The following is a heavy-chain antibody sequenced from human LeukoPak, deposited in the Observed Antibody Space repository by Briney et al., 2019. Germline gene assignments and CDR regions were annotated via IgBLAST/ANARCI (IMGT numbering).Heavy chain of an antibody. J-gene: IGHJ4*02. D-gene: IGHD6-13*01. CDR3: ASYSSTWPNYYFDY. CDR2: ISDSGST. Sequence: SETRSLTCTVSGGSITSYYWNWIRQPPGKGLEWIGYISDSGSTIYNPSLKSRVTISADTSKNQFSLKLSSVTAADTAVYFCASYSSTWPNYYFDYWGQGILVTVSS. V-gene: IGHV4-59*08. CDR1: GGSITSYY.